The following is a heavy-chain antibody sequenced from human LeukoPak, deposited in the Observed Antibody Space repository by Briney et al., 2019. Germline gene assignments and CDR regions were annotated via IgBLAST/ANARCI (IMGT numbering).Heavy chain of an antibody. Sequence: PGGSLRLSCAASGFTFSSYGMSWVRQAPGKGLEWVSAISGSGGSTYYADSVKGRFTISRDNPKNTLYLQMNSLRAEDTAVYYCAKDGSGTFDPWGQGTLVTVSS. CDR1: GFTFSSYG. V-gene: IGHV3-23*01. CDR2: ISGSGGST. CDR3: AKDGSGTFDP. J-gene: IGHJ5*02. D-gene: IGHD3-10*01.